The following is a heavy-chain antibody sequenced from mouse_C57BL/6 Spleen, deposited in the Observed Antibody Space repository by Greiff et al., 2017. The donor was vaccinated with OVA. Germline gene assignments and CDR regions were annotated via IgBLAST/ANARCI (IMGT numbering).Heavy chain of an antibody. J-gene: IGHJ2*01. V-gene: IGHV5-9-1*02. CDR2: ISSGGGYI. CDR1: GFTFTSYA. Sequence: EVNVVESGEGLVKPGGSLKLSCAASGFTFTSYAMSWVRQTPEKRLEWVAYISSGGGYIYYADTVKGRFTISRDNARNTLYLQMSRLKSEDTAWYYCTSNHGYFDYWGQGTTLTVSS. CDR3: TSNHGYFDY.